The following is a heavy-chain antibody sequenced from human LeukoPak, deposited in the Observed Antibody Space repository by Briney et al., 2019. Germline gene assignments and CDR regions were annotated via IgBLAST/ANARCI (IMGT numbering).Heavy chain of an antibody. D-gene: IGHD3-10*01. CDR3: ARDPRPTSLLWFGELYAPFDY. CDR2: ISYEGSNK. V-gene: IGHV3-30*04. CDR1: GFTFSSYA. J-gene: IGHJ4*02. Sequence: GRSLRLSCAASGFTFSSYAMHGVRQAPRKGLEWGAVISYEGSNKYYADSEKGRFTISRDNSKNTLYLQMNSLRAEDTAVYYCARDPRPTSLLWFGELYAPFDYWGQGTLVTVSS.